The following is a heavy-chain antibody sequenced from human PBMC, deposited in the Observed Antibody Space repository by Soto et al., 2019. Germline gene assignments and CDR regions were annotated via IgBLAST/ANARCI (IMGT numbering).Heavy chain of an antibody. CDR2: ISAYNGNT. CDR3: ARDTGIPLNTAENYFDY. D-gene: IGHD5-18*01. V-gene: IGHV1-18*01. Sequence: QVQLVQSGAEVKKPGASVKVSCKASGYTFTSYGISWVRQAPGQGLEWMGWISAYNGNTNYAQKLQGRVTMTTDTSTSTAYMELKSLRSDDTAVYYCARDTGIPLNTAENYFDYWGQGTLVTVSS. CDR1: GYTFTSYG. J-gene: IGHJ4*02.